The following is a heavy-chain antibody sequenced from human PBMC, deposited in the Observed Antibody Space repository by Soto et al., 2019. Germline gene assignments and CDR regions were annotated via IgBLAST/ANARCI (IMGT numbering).Heavy chain of an antibody. CDR2: IIPIFGTA. CDR1: GGTFSSYA. D-gene: IGHD2-2*02. CDR3: ARGSPIPYCSSTSCYTIGLQH. Sequence: SVKVSCKASGGTFSSYAISWVRQAPGQGLEWMGGIIPIFGTANYAQKFQGRVTITADESTSTAYMELSSLRSEDTAVYYCARGSPIPYCSSTSCYTIGLQHWGQGTLVTVS. V-gene: IGHV1-69*13. J-gene: IGHJ1*01.